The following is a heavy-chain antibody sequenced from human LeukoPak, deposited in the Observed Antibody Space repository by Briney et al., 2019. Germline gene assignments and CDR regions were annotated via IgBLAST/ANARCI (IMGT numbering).Heavy chain of an antibody. CDR2: IYDSGST. Sequence: SETLSLTCTVSGGSIRSSYYYWGWIRQPPGKGLEWIGSIYDSGSTYYNPSLKSRVTISVDTSKNQFSLKLTSVTAADTAVYYCARDQGGSSYRHAFDVWGQGTMVTVSS. CDR1: GGSIRSSYYY. D-gene: IGHD1-26*01. J-gene: IGHJ3*01. V-gene: IGHV4-39*07. CDR3: ARDQGGSSYRHAFDV.